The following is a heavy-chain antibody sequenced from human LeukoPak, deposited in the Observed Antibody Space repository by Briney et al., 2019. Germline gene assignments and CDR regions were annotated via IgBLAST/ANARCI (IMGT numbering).Heavy chain of an antibody. Sequence: VASVKVSCKASGYTFTGYYMHWVRQAPGQGLEWMGWINPNSGGTNYAQKFQGRVTVTRDTSISTAYMELRSLRSDDTAVYYCARDKTSRAVRGVSFLTWLKTYNWFDPWGQGTLVTVSS. V-gene: IGHV1-2*02. D-gene: IGHD3-10*01. CDR2: INPNSGGT. CDR1: GYTFTGYY. CDR3: ARDKTSRAVRGVSFLTWLKTYNWFDP. J-gene: IGHJ5*02.